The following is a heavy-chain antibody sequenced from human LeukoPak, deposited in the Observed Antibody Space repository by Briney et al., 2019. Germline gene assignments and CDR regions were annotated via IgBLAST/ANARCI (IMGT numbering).Heavy chain of an antibody. CDR2: INHSGST. D-gene: IGHD5-18*01. CDR1: GVSFSGYY. V-gene: IGHV4-34*01. J-gene: IGHJ4*02. Sequence: SETLSLTCAVYGVSFSGYYWSWIRQPPGKGLEWIGEINHSGSTNYNPSLKSRVTISVDTSKNQFSLKLSSVTAADTAVYYCVRGRPDTAVAQRLNFDYWGQGTLVTVSS. CDR3: VRGRPDTAVAQRLNFDY.